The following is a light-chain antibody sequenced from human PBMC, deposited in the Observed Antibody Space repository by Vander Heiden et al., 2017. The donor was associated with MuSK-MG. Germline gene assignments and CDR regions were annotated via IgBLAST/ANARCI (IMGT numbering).Light chain of an antibody. J-gene: IGKJ4*01. CDR2: GAS. Sequence: EIVVTQSPATLSVSPGERATLSCRASQSVSRNLAWYQQKPGQAPRLLIFGASTRATGIPARFSGSGSGTEFTLTISSLQSADFAVYYCQQYNNWPPNFGGGSKVEIK. CDR3: QQYNNWPPN. CDR1: QSVSRN. V-gene: IGKV3-15*01.